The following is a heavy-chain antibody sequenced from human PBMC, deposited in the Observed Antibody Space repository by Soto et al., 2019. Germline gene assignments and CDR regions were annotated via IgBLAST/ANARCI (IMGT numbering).Heavy chain of an antibody. D-gene: IGHD6-6*01. CDR1: GDTFTTYD. V-gene: IGHV1-8*01. J-gene: IGHJ4*02. CDR2: INPNSGNI. CDR3: AKDRTVAARNFDY. Sequence: GASVKVSCKASGDTFTTYDINWVRQATGHGLEWMGWINPNSGNIGYAQRFQGRFTISRDDSKNTLYLQMNSLRAEDSAVYYCAKDRTVAARNFDYWGQGTQVTVSS.